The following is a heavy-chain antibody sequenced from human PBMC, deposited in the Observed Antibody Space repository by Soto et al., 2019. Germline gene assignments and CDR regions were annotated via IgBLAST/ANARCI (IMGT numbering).Heavy chain of an antibody. CDR3: ARFRALGNRSSWYWVYYFDY. CDR1: GYTFTSYG. D-gene: IGHD6-13*01. Sequence: QVQLVQSGAEVKKPGASVKVSCKASGYTFTSYGISWVRQAPGQGLEWMGWISAYNGNTNYAQKLQGRVTMTTDTSTSTAYMELRSLRSDDTAVYYCARFRALGNRSSWYWVYYFDYWGQGTLVTVSS. J-gene: IGHJ4*02. V-gene: IGHV1-18*01. CDR2: ISAYNGNT.